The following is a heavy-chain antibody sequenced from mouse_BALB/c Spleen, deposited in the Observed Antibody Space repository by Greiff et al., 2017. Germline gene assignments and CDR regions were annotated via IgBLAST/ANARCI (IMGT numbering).Heavy chain of an antibody. J-gene: IGHJ2*01. D-gene: IGHD2-1*01. V-gene: IGHV2-9-2*01. CDR1: GFSLTSYD. CDR3: VRYGNYVFDY. Sequence: QVQLQQSGPGLVAPSQSLSITCTVSGFSLTSYDISWIRQPPGKGLEWLGVIWTGGGTNYNSAFMSRLSISKDNSKSQVFLKMNSLQTDDTAIYYCVRYGNYVFDYWGQGTTLTVSS. CDR2: IWTGGGT.